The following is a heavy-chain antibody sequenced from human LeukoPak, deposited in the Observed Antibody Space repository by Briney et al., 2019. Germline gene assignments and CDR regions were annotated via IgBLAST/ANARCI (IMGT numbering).Heavy chain of an antibody. D-gene: IGHD3-10*01. V-gene: IGHV1-3*01. J-gene: IGHJ4*02. CDR1: GYIFINYA. CDR2: INADNGNT. Sequence: ASVKVXCKASGYIFINYAIHWVRQAPGQRLEWMGWINADNGNTKYSQNIQDRVTFSRDTSASTAYMELSSLRSEDTAVYYCARGGETSYVDYWGQGTLVTVSS. CDR3: ARGGETSYVDY.